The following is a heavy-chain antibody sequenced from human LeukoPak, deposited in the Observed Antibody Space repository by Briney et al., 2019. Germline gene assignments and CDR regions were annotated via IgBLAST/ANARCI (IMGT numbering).Heavy chain of an antibody. CDR2: IYSGGST. CDR3: ARVHSAAIWNPSPPRIRFYYYYMDV. J-gene: IGHJ6*03. V-gene: IGHV3-53*01. D-gene: IGHD2-2*01. CDR1: GFTVSSNY. Sequence: GGSLRLSCAASGFTVSSNYMSWVRQAPGKGLEWVSVIYSGGSTYYADSVKGRFTISRDNSKNTLYLQMNSLRAEDTAVYYCARVHSAAIWNPSPPRIRFYYYYMDVWGKGTTVTVSS.